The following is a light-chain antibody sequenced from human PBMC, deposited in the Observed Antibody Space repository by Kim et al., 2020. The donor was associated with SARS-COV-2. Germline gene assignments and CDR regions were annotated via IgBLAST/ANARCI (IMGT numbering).Light chain of an antibody. J-gene: IGLJ1*01. CDR2: DVS. CDR3: SSYTSSSTPYA. V-gene: IGLV2-14*03. Sequence: QSALTQPASVSGSPGQSITISCTGTSSDVGGYNYVSWYQQHPGKVPKLMIYDVSNRPSGVSNRFSGSKSGNTASLTISGLQAEDEAEYYCSSYTSSSTPYAFGTGTKVTVL. CDR1: SSDVGGYNY.